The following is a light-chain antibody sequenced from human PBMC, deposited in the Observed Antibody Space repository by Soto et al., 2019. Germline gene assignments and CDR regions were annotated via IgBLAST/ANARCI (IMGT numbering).Light chain of an antibody. V-gene: IGKV1-39*01. CDR3: QHSYNEWT. J-gene: IGKJ1*01. CDR2: AAS. CDR1: QDVNNY. Sequence: DIQMTQSPSSLSASVGDRVTITCRASQDVNNYLNWYQQKPGKAPKVVIYAASILQSGVPSRFSGSGSGTDFNLTNTSLQAEDYASDCCQHSYNEWTFGRGTKVEI.